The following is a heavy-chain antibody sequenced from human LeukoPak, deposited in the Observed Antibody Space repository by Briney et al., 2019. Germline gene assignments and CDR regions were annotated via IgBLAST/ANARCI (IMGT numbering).Heavy chain of an antibody. CDR2: IIPIFGTA. J-gene: IGHJ4*02. V-gene: IGHV1-69*05. CDR1: GGTFSSYA. Sequence: SVKVSCKASGGTFSSYAISWVRQAPGQGLEWMGRIIPIFGTANYAQKFQGRVTITTDESTSTAYMELSSLRSEDTSVYYCARDGGIAVAGEILVYWGQGTLVTVSS. CDR3: ARDGGIAVAGEILVY. D-gene: IGHD6-19*01.